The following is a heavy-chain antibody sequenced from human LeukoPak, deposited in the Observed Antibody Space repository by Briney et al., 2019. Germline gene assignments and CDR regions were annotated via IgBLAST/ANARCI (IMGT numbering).Heavy chain of an antibody. CDR1: GFTFSSYW. Sequence: PRGSLRLSCAASGFTFSSYWMSWARQAPGKGLEWVANTKQDGSEKYYVDSVKGRFTISRDNAKNSLYLQMNSLRAEDTAVYYCAREESSIAARPFDYWGQGTLVTVSS. D-gene: IGHD6-6*01. CDR2: TKQDGSEK. CDR3: AREESSIAARPFDY. V-gene: IGHV3-7*01. J-gene: IGHJ4*02.